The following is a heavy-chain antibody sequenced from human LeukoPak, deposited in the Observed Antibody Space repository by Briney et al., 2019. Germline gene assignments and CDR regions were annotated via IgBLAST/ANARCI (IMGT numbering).Heavy chain of an antibody. J-gene: IGHJ6*03. D-gene: IGHD3-10*01. CDR3: ARGMVRGDPSYYYYMDV. CDR2: ISSSSYI. CDR1: GFTFSSYS. V-gene: IGHV3-21*01. Sequence: GGSLRLSCAASGFTFSSYSMNWVRQAPGKGLEWVSSISSSSYIYYADSVKGRFTIPRDNAKNSLYLQMNSLRAEDTAVYYCARGMVRGDPSYYYYMDVWGKGTTVTVSS.